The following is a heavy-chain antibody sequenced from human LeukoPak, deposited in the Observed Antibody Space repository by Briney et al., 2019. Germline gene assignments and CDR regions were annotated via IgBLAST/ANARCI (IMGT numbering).Heavy chain of an antibody. CDR1: GYTFTGYY. V-gene: IGHV1-69*06. Sequence: GASVKVSCKASGYTFTGYYMHWVRQAPGQGLEWMGGIIPIFGTANYAQKFQGRVTITADKSTSTVYMELSSLRSEDTAVYYCARVEYDYVWGSYRFWGQGTLVTVSS. CDR2: IIPIFGTA. J-gene: IGHJ4*02. D-gene: IGHD3-16*02. CDR3: ARVEYDYVWGSYRF.